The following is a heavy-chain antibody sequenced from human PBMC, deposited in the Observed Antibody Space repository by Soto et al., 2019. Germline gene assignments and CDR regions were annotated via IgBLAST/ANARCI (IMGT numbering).Heavy chain of an antibody. V-gene: IGHV1-3*05. Sequence: QVHLVQSGAEEKKPGASVRVSCKASGFSFTNYAVNWVRQAPGQRLEWMGWINACNGDTRYSQDCQGRVTITRDTSATTAYMELSSMTSEDTAVYYCAKGVWSAPSRPYYLAHWGQGTLVTVSS. J-gene: IGHJ4*02. D-gene: IGHD1-1*01. CDR2: INACNGDT. CDR3: AKGVWSAPSRPYYLAH. CDR1: GFSFTNYA.